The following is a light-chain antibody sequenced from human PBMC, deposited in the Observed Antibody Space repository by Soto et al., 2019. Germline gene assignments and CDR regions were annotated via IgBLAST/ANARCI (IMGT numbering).Light chain of an antibody. CDR2: RDN. J-gene: IGLJ2*01. CDR1: SSNIGSHS. CDR3: GVWDDSLIGRV. V-gene: IGLV1-47*01. Sequence: QSVLTQPPSASGTPGQRVTISCSGSSSNIGSHSVYWFHHLPGTAPKLLIYRDNERPSGVPDRFSGSKSGTSASLAIIGLRSEDEAIYYCGVWDDSLIGRVFGGGTKLTVL.